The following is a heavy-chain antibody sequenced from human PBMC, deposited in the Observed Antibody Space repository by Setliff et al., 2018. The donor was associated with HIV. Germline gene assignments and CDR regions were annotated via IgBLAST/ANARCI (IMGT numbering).Heavy chain of an antibody. D-gene: IGHD6-6*01. CDR2: IFYSGST. V-gene: IGHV4-39*02. Sequence: SETLSLTCAVSGGSISSASYYWGWIRQPPGKGLEWIGSIFYSGSTYYNPSLKSRVTISVDTSKNQFSLNLSSVTAADTAVYYCARDQSIAARYLFDPWGQGTLVTVSS. CDR3: ARDQSIAARYLFDP. CDR1: GGSISSASYY. J-gene: IGHJ5*02.